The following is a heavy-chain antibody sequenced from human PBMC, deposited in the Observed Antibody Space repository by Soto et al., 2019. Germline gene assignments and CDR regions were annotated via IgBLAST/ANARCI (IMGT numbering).Heavy chain of an antibody. J-gene: IGHJ4*02. V-gene: IGHV1-69*08. Sequence: QVQLVQSGAEVKKPGSSVKVSCKASGGTFSSYSFTWVRQAPGQGLEWMGRNIPILGIANYAQNFQGRVTINADKSTSTAYMELSSLRSEDTAVYYCATDKDSTYDYWGQGTLVTVSS. D-gene: IGHD4-4*01. CDR3: ATDKDSTYDY. CDR2: NIPILGIA. CDR1: GGTFSSYS.